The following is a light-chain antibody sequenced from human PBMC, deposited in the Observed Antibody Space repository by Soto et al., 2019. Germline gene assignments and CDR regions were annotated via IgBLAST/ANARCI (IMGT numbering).Light chain of an antibody. J-gene: IGLJ2*01. Sequence: QSALTQPASVSGSPGQPITISCTGTRRDLGDYDLVSWYQQHPGQVPRLIIYEVTKRPSGISDRFSGSKSGNTASLTISGLQAEDEADYYCSSKIGKITVVFAGGTKLTVL. CDR1: RRDLGDYDL. CDR2: EVT. CDR3: SSKIGKITVV. V-gene: IGLV2-14*01.